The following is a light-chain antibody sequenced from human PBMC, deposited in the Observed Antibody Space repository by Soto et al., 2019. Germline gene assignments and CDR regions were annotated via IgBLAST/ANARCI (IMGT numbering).Light chain of an antibody. CDR3: QKFSSYPLT. V-gene: IGKV3-20*01. CDR1: QTVRNNY. CDR2: DES. J-gene: IGKJ4*01. Sequence: VLTQSPGTLSLSPGDSATLSCRVSQTVRNNYLAWYQQKPGQAPRLLIYDESSRATGIPDRLSGGGSGTDLNLTISRLEPEDFAVYYCQKFSSYPLTCGGGTKVDIK.